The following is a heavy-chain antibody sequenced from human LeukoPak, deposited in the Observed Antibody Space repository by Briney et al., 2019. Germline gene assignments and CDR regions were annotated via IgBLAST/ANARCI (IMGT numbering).Heavy chain of an antibody. CDR3: VRDRPHNCFDP. CDR2: IDNDGTNT. D-gene: IGHD6-6*01. V-gene: IGHV3-74*01. J-gene: IGHJ5*02. Sequence: GGSLRLSCAASEFTFSRHWMHWVRQVPGKGLVYIAYIDNDGTNTNYADSVKGRFTISRDNAKNTLYLQMNSLRVEDTAVYYCVRDRPHNCFDPWGQGTLVTVSS. CDR1: EFTFSRHW.